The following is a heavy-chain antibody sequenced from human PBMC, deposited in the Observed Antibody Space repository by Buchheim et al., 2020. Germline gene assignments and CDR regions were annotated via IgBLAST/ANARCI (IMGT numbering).Heavy chain of an antibody. CDR3: ARHRIAARPGDY. Sequence: DVQLVESGGGLVQPGGSLRLSCAASGFSFSIYYXIWVRQAPGKGLEWVSYISSSGSTIYYADSVKGRFTXSRDNAKNSLYLQMNSLRAEDTAVYYCARHRIAARPGDYWGQGTL. J-gene: IGHJ4*02. CDR1: GFSFSIYY. V-gene: IGHV3-48*03. D-gene: IGHD6-6*01. CDR2: ISSSGSTI.